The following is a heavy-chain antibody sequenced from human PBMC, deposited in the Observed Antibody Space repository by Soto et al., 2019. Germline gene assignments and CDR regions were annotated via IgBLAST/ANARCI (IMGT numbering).Heavy chain of an antibody. V-gene: IGHV1-8*01. CDR3: ARGPDSGSYYFAFDI. CDR1: GYTFTSYD. Sequence: ASVKVSCKASGYTFTSYDINWVRQATGQGLEWMGWMNPNSGNTGYAQKFQGRVTITADKSTSTAYMELSSLRSEDTAVYYCARGPDSGSYYFAFDIWGQGTMVTVS. CDR2: MNPNSGNT. J-gene: IGHJ3*02. D-gene: IGHD1-26*01.